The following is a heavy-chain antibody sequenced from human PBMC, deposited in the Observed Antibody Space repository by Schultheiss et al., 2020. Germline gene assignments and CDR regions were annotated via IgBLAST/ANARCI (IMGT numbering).Heavy chain of an antibody. J-gene: IGHJ4*02. CDR1: GYNFTSYY. Sequence: GGSLRLSCKGSGYNFTSYYIAWVRQMPGKGLEWMGMIYPGDSDTRYSPSFQGQVTISADKSISTAYLQWSSLKASDTAMYYCARHLNEYYFDYWGQGTLVTVAS. CDR3: ARHLNEYYFDY. CDR2: IYPGDSDT. D-gene: IGHD1-1*01. V-gene: IGHV5-51*01.